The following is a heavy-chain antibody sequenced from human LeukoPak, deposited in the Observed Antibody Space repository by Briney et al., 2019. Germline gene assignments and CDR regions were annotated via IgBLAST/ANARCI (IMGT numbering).Heavy chain of an antibody. CDR1: GASISNY. CDR2: ISTSGST. CDR3: ARGIWEMATIPYWYFDI. V-gene: IGHV4-4*07. D-gene: IGHD5-24*01. J-gene: IGHJ2*01. Sequence: NTSETLSLTCTVSGASISNYWSWIRQPAGKGLEWIGRISTSGSTNYNPSLKSRVTMSVDTSKNQFSLKLSSVTAADTALYYCARGIWEMATIPYWYFDIWGRGTLVTVSS.